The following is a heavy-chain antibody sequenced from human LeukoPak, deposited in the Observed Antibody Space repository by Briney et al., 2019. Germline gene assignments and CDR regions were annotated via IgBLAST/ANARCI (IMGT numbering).Heavy chain of an antibody. CDR3: ARGLLDGYTHPAAFDI. CDR2: IYYSGTT. V-gene: IGHV4-59*12. D-gene: IGHD5-24*01. Sequence: SETLSLTCTVSGGSISSYYWSWIRQPPGKGLEWIGYIYYSGTTNYNPSLKSRVTIPVDTSKNQCSLKLSSVTAADTAVYYCARGLLDGYTHPAAFDIWGQGTMVTVSS. CDR1: GGSISSYY. J-gene: IGHJ3*02.